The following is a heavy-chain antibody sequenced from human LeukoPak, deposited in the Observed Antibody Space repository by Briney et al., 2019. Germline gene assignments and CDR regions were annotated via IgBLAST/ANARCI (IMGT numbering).Heavy chain of an antibody. V-gene: IGHV3-33*06. CDR1: GFTFSSYG. D-gene: IGHD3-10*01. Sequence: PGKSLRLSCAASGFTFSSYGMHWVRQAPGKGLEWVAVIWYDGSNKYYADSVKGRFTISRDNSKNTLYLQMNSLRAEDTAVYYCAKGPFRGYYSYYMDVWGKG. CDR2: IWYDGSNK. CDR3: AKGPFRGYYSYYMDV. J-gene: IGHJ6*03.